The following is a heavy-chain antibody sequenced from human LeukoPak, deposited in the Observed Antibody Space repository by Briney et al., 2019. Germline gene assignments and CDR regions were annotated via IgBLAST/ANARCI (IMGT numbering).Heavy chain of an antibody. V-gene: IGHV4-34*01. CDR3: ARTPLGYHYVWGSYRPGTKYFDY. D-gene: IGHD3-16*02. Sequence: SETLSLTCAVYGGSFSGYYWSWIRQPPGKRLEWVGEINHSGSTNYNPSLKSRVTISVDTSKNQLSLKLSSVTAADTAVYFCARTPLGYHYVWGSYRPGTKYFDYWGQGTLVTVSS. J-gene: IGHJ4*02. CDR2: INHSGST. CDR1: GGSFSGYY.